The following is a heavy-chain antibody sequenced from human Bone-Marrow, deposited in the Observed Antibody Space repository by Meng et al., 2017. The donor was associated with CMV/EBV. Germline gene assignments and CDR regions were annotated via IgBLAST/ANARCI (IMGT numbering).Heavy chain of an antibody. Sequence: SETLSLTCAVYGGSFSGYYWSWIRQPPGKGLEWIGEINHSGSTNYNPSLKSRVTISVDTSKNQFSLKLSSVTAADTAVYYCAREGRYYDFWSGYYKGTYYYYYGMAVWGQGTTVTGSS. D-gene: IGHD3-3*01. CDR3: AREGRYYDFWSGYYKGTYYYYYGMAV. CDR1: GGSFSGYY. CDR2: INHSGST. V-gene: IGHV4-34*01. J-gene: IGHJ6*02.